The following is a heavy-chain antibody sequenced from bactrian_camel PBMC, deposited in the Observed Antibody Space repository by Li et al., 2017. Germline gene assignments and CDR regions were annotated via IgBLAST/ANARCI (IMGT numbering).Heavy chain of an antibody. CDR2: IAVVDGST. CDR3: RLIRGPGVVVGPSALSTGPT. J-gene: IGHJ4*01. V-gene: IGHV3S44*01. Sequence: VQLVESGGGSVQAGGSLRLACVVSGDSSRKCLGWFRQAPGKLRERIAAIAVVDGSTWYADSVKGRLTISQDNPKSTVYLQMNGLKPEDTSMYSVRLIRGPGVVVGPSALSTGPTGARGPRSPSP. CDR1: GDSSRKC. D-gene: IGHD2*01.